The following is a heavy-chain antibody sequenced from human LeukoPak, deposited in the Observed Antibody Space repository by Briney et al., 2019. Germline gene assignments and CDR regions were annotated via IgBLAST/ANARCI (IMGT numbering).Heavy chain of an antibody. CDR3: AKGSRGNYDC. CDR2: ITDSGIST. V-gene: IGHV3-23*01. D-gene: IGHD1-26*01. Sequence: SGGSLRLTRAASGFTLNSYAVAWARQTPEKGVEWVSSITDSGISTYYADSVKVRFTISRDNSKNTLYLQMNSLRAEDTAVYYCAKGSRGNYDCWGQGTLVTVSS. CDR1: GFTLNSYA. J-gene: IGHJ4*02.